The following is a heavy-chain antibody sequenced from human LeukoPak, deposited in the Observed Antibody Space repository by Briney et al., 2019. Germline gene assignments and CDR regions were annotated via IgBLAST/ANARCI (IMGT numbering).Heavy chain of an antibody. CDR3: TKSPFDI. J-gene: IGHJ3*02. Sequence: TGGSLRLSCAASGFTFSSYSMNWVRQAPGKGLEWVSYISSSTSSMYYADSVKGRFTISRDNAKNSLFLQMNSLRAEDTAVYYCTKSPFDIWGQGTMVTVSS. CDR1: GFTFSSYS. CDR2: ISSSTSSM. V-gene: IGHV3-48*01.